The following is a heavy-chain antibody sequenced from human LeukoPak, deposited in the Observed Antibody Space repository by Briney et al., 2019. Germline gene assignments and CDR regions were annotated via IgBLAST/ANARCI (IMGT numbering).Heavy chain of an antibody. CDR1: GGSISSYY. J-gene: IGHJ4*02. D-gene: IGHD3-10*01. Sequence: SETLSLTCTVSGGSISSYYWSWIRQPAGKGLEWIGYIYYSGSTNYNPSLKSRVTISVDTSKNQFSLKLSSVTAADTAVYYCARMRGPYYYGSGSYLFDYWGQGTLVTVSS. CDR2: IYYSGST. V-gene: IGHV4-59*08. CDR3: ARMRGPYYYGSGSYLFDY.